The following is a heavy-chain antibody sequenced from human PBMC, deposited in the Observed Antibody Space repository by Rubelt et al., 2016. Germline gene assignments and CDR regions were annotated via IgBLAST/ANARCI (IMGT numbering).Heavy chain of an antibody. D-gene: IGHD3-10*01. Sequence: QVQLVQSGAEVTKPGASVKVSCKASGYTFTSYGISWVRQAPGQGLEWMGWISAYNGNTNYAQKLQGRVTMTTDTSTGTADMELRSLRSDDTAVYYCARDPLPVRGVIMTPTHWGQGTLVTVSS. CDR1: GYTFTSYG. CDR2: ISAYNGNT. J-gene: IGHJ4*02. V-gene: IGHV1-18*01. CDR3: ARDPLPVRGVIMTPTH.